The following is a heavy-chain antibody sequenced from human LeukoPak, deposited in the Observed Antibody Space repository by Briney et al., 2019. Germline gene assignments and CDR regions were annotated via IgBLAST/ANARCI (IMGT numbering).Heavy chain of an antibody. Sequence: PGGSLRLSCAASGFTFDDYGMSWVRQAPGKGLEWVSGINWNGGSTGYADSVKGRFTISRDNAKNSLYLQMNSLRAEDTALYYCARNRYCSSTSCYGLYYFDYWGQGTLVTVSS. J-gene: IGHJ4*02. V-gene: IGHV3-20*04. CDR3: ARNRYCSSTSCYGLYYFDY. CDR2: INWNGGST. D-gene: IGHD2-2*01. CDR1: GFTFDDYG.